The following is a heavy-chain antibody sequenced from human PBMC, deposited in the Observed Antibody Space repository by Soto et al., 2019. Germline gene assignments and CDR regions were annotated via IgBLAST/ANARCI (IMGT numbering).Heavy chain of an antibody. J-gene: IGHJ5*02. CDR1: GGSVSSTNL. D-gene: IGHD4-17*01. Sequence: QVQLQESGPGLVRSSGTLSLTCAVSGGSVSSTNLWSWVRQPPGQGLEWIGEIYHSGSANNNTSRKSRVMMSVDKSKRQFSQELNSVTAGDTAVYYCARGSTTVVTPNWFDPWGQGTLVTVSS. V-gene: IGHV4-4*02. CDR3: ARGSTTVVTPNWFDP. CDR2: IYHSGSA.